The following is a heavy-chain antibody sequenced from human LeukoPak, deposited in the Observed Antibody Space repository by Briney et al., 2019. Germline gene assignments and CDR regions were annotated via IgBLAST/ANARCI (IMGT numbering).Heavy chain of an antibody. J-gene: IGHJ4*02. CDR3: ARRDYYGSESPDF. D-gene: IGHD3-10*01. CDR1: GFTFHDCD. CDR2: INWIGART. V-gene: IGHV3-20*04. Sequence: GGSLRLSCAVSGFTFHDCDMSWVRHSPGNGLEWVSGINWIGARTVYADSVKSPFTISRDNAKKSLYLQMNSLRAGDTALYYCARRDYYGSESPDFWGQGTLVTVSS.